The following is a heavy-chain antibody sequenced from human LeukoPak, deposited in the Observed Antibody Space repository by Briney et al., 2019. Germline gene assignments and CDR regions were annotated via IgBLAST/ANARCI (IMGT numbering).Heavy chain of an antibody. D-gene: IGHD5-12*01. CDR2: ISWNSGSI. CDR3: AKKQIIVATTPGLDY. J-gene: IGHJ4*02. CDR1: GFTFDDYA. V-gene: IGHV3-9*01. Sequence: PGGSLRLSCAASGFTFDDYAMHWVRQAPGKGLEWVSGISWNSGSIGYADSVKGRFTISRDNSKNTLYLQMNSLRAEDTAVYYCAKKQIIVATTPGLDYWGQGTLVTVSS.